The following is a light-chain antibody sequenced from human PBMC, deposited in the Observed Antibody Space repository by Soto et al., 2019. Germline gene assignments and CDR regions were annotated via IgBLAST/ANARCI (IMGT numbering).Light chain of an antibody. Sequence: QSVLTQPASVSGSPGQSITISCIGASSDINTSRYVSWYQQHPGKAPKLLIYEVSIRPSGVSSRFSGSKSANTASLTISGLQPEDEADYFCSSDVSGYSLGVFGGGTKVTAL. CDR2: EVS. CDR3: SSDVSGYSLGV. J-gene: IGLJ3*02. V-gene: IGLV2-14*01. CDR1: SSDINTSRY.